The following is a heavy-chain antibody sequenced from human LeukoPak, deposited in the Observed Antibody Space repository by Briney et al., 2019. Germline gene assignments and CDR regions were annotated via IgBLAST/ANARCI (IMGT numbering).Heavy chain of an antibody. Sequence: PGGSLRLSCAVSGFTFSDYSMNWVRQAPGKGLEWVSYIGANSAIYNADSVKGQFTISRDNSKNTLYLQMNSLTADDTAVYYCATRRPYYFDYWGQGTLVTVSS. V-gene: IGHV3-48*01. CDR1: GFTFSDYS. CDR2: IGANSAI. J-gene: IGHJ4*02. CDR3: ATRRPYYFDY.